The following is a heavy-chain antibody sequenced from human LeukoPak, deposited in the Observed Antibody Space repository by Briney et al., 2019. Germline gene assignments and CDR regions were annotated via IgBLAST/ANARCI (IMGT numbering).Heavy chain of an antibody. D-gene: IGHD1-26*01. J-gene: IGHJ1*01. Sequence: GGSLRLSCAASGFTFSTYSMNCVRQAPGKGLEWVSYISSSSSTIYYADSVKGRFTISRDNAKNSLYLQMNSLRDEDTAVYYCARDLVGASTGYFQHWGQGTLVTVSS. CDR3: ARDLVGASTGYFQH. V-gene: IGHV3-48*02. CDR2: ISSSSSTI. CDR1: GFTFSTYS.